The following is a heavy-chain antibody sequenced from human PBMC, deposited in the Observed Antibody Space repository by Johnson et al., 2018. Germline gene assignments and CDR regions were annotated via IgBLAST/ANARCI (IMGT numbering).Heavy chain of an antibody. CDR3: AREAEYSVEYFLY. J-gene: IGHJ1*01. CDR1: GFTFDDYA. V-gene: IGHV3-9*01. CDR2: ISWNSGSI. D-gene: IGHD5/OR15-5a*01. Sequence: VESGRSLRLSCAASGFTFDDYAMHWVRQAPGKGLAWVSGISWNSGSIAYADSVKDRFTISRDDAKNSLYLQMNSLRGEDTAVYYCAREAEYSVEYFLYWGQGTLVTVSS.